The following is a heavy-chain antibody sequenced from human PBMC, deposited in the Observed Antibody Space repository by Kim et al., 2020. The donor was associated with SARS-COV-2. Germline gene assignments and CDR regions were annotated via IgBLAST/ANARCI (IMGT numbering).Heavy chain of an antibody. Sequence: ASVKVSCKASGYTFTNYLMHWVRQAPGQRLEWMGWINAGNGNTKYSQKFQGRVTIARDTSASTAYMELSSLRSEDTAVYYCAREGYYDSSGYYVYWGQGTLVTVSS. CDR2: INAGNGNT. CDR1: GYTFTNYL. J-gene: IGHJ4*02. CDR3: AREGYYDSSGYYVY. D-gene: IGHD3-22*01. V-gene: IGHV1-3*01.